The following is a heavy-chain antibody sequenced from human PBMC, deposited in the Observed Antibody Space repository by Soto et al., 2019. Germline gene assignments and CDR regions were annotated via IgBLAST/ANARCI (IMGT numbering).Heavy chain of an antibody. CDR2: IYHNGSP. D-gene: IGHD5-18*01. CDR1: GGSISMANW. J-gene: IGHJ4*02. CDR3: AGRYGSYFDS. Sequence: PSETLSLTCVVSGGSISMANWWTWVRQPPGKRLEWIGEIYHNGSPTYSPSLRGRATISVDKSNNQFSLKLSSVTAADTAVYYCAGRYGSYFDSRGQGTPVTVSS. V-gene: IGHV4-4*02.